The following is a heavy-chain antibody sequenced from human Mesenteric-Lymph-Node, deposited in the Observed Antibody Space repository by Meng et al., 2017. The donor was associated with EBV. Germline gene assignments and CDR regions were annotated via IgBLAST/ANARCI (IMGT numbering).Heavy chain of an antibody. J-gene: IGHJ4*02. Sequence: VPAEESGPGLVHPSGTLSLTCAVSSGSISSSSSWSWVRQPPGKGLEWIGNIHQSGSTNYNPSLKSRVTISVDKSKSQISLNLRSLTAADTAVYYCAGTHYGDYGPSYLDYWGQGTLVTVSS. D-gene: IGHD4-17*01. CDR3: AGTHYGDYGPSYLDY. CDR2: IHQSGST. CDR1: SGSISSSSS. V-gene: IGHV4-4*02.